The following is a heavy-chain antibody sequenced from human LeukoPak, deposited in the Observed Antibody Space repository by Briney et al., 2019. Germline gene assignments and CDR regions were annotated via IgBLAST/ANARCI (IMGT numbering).Heavy chain of an antibody. J-gene: IGHJ4*02. CDR1: GGSISSYY. V-gene: IGHV4-59*08. Sequence: SETLSLTCTVSGGSISSYYWSWIRQPPGKGLEWIGYIYYSGSTNYNPSLKSRVTISVDTSENQFSLKLSSVTAADTAVYYCARHPQKEWELLHLDYWGQGTLVTVSS. CDR3: ARHPQKEWELLHLDY. D-gene: IGHD1-26*01. CDR2: IYYSGST.